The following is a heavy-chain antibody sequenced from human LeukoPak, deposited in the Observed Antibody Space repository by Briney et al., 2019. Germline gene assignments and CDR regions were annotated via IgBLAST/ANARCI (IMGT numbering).Heavy chain of an antibody. J-gene: IGHJ3*02. Sequence: PSETLSLTCTVSGGSISSGGHYWSWIRQHPGKGLEWIGYIYYSGSTYYNPSLKSRVTISVDTSKNQFSLKLSSVTAADTAVYYCARASSGYYDDAFDIWGQGTMVTVSS. CDR1: GGSISSGGHY. CDR3: ARASSGYYDDAFDI. V-gene: IGHV4-31*03. CDR2: IYYSGST. D-gene: IGHD3-22*01.